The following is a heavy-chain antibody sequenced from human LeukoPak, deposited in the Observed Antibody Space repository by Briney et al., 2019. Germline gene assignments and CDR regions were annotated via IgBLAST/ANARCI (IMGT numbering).Heavy chain of an antibody. CDR2: ISNSGST. J-gene: IGHJ4*02. CDR1: GGSIGGNSY. V-gene: IGHV4-61*01. D-gene: IGHD1-26*01. Sequence: PSEALSLTCTVSGGSIGGNSYWSWIRQPPGKGPEWIGHISNSGSTYYSPSLSSRVTISLDTSKNQFSLKLRSVTAADTAVYYCARGGASSIPLDYWGRGTLVTVSS. CDR3: ARGGASSIPLDY.